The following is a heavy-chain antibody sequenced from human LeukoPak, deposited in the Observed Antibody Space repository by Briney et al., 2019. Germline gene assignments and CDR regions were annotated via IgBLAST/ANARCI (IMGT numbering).Heavy chain of an antibody. CDR2: ISNSGST. J-gene: IGHJ4*02. CDR1: GGSIGGNSY. V-gene: IGHV4-61*01. D-gene: IGHD1-26*01. Sequence: PSEALSLTCTVSGGSIGGNSYWSWIRQPPGKGPEWIGHISNSGSTYYSPSLSSRVTISLDTSKNQFSLKLRSVTAADTAVYYCARGGASSIPLDYWGRGTLVTVSS. CDR3: ARGGASSIPLDY.